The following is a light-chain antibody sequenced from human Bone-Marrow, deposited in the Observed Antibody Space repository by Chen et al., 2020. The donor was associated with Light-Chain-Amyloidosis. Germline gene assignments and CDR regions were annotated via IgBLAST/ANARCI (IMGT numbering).Light chain of an antibody. CDR3: QSADSSGTYEVI. Sequence: SYELTQPPSVSVSPGQMARITCSGDDLPTKYAYWYQQKPGLAPVLVIHSDTERPSGISERFSGSSSGTTATLTISGVQAEDEADYHCQSADSSGTYEVIFGGGTKLTVL. V-gene: IGLV3-25*03. CDR1: DLPTKY. J-gene: IGLJ2*01. CDR2: SDT.